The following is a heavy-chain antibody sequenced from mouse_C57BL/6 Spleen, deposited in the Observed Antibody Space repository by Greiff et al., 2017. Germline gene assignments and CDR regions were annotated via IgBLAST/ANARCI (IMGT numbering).Heavy chain of an antibody. Sequence: QVQLQQPGAELVKPGASVKMSCKASGYTFTSYWITWVKQRPGQGLEWIGDIYPGSGSTNYNEKFKSKATLTVDTSSSTAYMQLSSLTSEDAAVYYCARDSAGYRVDYWGQGTTLTVSS. J-gene: IGHJ2*01. CDR3: ARDSAGYRVDY. CDR2: IYPGSGST. D-gene: IGHD3-2*02. V-gene: IGHV1-55*01. CDR1: GYTFTSYW.